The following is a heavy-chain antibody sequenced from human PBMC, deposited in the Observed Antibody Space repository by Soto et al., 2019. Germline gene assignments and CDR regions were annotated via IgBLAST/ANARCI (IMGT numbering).Heavy chain of an antibody. J-gene: IGHJ4*02. V-gene: IGHV3-9*01. CDR1: VFTCDDYA. Sequence: SLRLSCAASVFTCDDYAMHWFRQAPGKGLEWVSGISWNSGSIGYADSVKGRFTISRDNAKNSLYLQMNSLRAEDTALYYCAKGIIAAVLTVWDYWGQGTLVTVSS. CDR3: AKGIIAAVLTVWDY. CDR2: ISWNSGSI. D-gene: IGHD6-13*01.